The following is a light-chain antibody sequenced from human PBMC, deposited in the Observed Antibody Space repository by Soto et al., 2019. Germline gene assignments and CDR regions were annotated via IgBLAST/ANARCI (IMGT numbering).Light chain of an antibody. V-gene: IGKV2-28*01. CDR3: MQTLQTWT. J-gene: IGKJ1*01. Sequence: DIVMTQSPLSLPVTPGEPASISCRSSQSLLHRNGYNYLDWYLQKPGQSPQLLIYLGSNRASGVPDRFSGSGSGTDFTLKISRVEAEDVGVYYCMQTLQTWTFGQGTKVDNK. CDR1: QSLLHRNGYNY. CDR2: LGS.